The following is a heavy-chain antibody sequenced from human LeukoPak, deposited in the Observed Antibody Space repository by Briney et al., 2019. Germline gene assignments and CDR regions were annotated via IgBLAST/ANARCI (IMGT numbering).Heavy chain of an antibody. Sequence: PGGSLRLSCSASGFTFSSYAMHWVRQAPGKGLEYVSAITSNGDNTYYAGSVKGRFTISRDNSKNTVYLHMNSLRAEDTAVYYCARFATGDDAFHIWGQGTMVTVSS. D-gene: IGHD7-27*01. V-gene: IGHV3-64*04. CDR2: ITSNGDNT. J-gene: IGHJ3*02. CDR3: ARFATGDDAFHI. CDR1: GFTFSSYA.